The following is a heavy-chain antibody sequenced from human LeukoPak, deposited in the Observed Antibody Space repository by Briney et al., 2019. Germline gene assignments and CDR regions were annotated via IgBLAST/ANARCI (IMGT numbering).Heavy chain of an antibody. Sequence: GGSLRLSCVASGFTFSSYAMHWVRQAPGKGLEWVAVISYDGSNKYYADSVKGRFTISRDNSKNTLYLQMNGLRAEDTAVYYCARDATVTNYWGQGTLVTVSS. D-gene: IGHD4-17*01. CDR1: GFTFSSYA. CDR3: ARDATVTNY. V-gene: IGHV3-30-3*01. J-gene: IGHJ4*02. CDR2: ISYDGSNK.